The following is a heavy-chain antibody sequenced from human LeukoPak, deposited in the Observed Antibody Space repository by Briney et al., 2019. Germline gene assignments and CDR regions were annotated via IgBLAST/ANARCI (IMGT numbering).Heavy chain of an antibody. CDR3: AKATLGYCTNGVCYTFDY. V-gene: IGHV3-30*02. Sequence: GGSLRLSXAASGFTFRSYGMHWVRQAPGKGLEWVAFIRYDGSNKYYADSMKGRFTISRDNSKNTLYLQMNSLRAEDTAVYYCAKATLGYCTNGVCYTFDYWGQGTLVTVSS. J-gene: IGHJ4*02. CDR2: IRYDGSNK. D-gene: IGHD2-8*01. CDR1: GFTFRSYG.